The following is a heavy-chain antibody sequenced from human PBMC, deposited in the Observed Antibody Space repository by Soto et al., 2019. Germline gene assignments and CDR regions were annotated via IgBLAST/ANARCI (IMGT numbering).Heavy chain of an antibody. J-gene: IGHJ4*02. CDR2: ISGSGGDT. V-gene: IGHV3-23*01. CDR3: AKNGPVWFGESARRKFDY. Sequence: VQLLESGGGLVQPGGSLRLSCAASGFTFSIYAMTWVRQAPGKGLEWVAAISGSGGDTYYADSVKGRFTISRDKSKNTLYLQMNSLRAEDTALYYCAKNGPVWFGESARRKFDYWGQGTLVTVSS. D-gene: IGHD3-10*01. CDR1: GFTFSIYA.